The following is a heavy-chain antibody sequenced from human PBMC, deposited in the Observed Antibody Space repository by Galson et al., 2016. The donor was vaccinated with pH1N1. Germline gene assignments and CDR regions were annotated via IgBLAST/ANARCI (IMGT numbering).Heavy chain of an antibody. V-gene: IGHV6-1*01. D-gene: IGHD3-3*01. Sequence: CAISGDSVSSNSATWNWIRQSPSRGLEWLGRTYYRSKWYNDYAESVKSRIIISPDTSKNQLSLQLNSVTPADTAVYYCARGVIDYDFWSGYQDHAAFDIWGQGTMFIVSS. CDR2: TYYRSKWYN. CDR3: ARGVIDYDFWSGYQDHAAFDI. CDR1: GDSVSSNSAT. J-gene: IGHJ3*02.